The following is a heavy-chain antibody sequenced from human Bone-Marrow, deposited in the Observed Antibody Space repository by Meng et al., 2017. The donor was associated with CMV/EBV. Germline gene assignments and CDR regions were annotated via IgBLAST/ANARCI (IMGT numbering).Heavy chain of an antibody. D-gene: IGHD1-1*01. Sequence: EVWLVESGGESVQPGCSLRLSCAGSGFTFSNAWMSWVRQAPWKGLEWVGRIKSKTDGETADYNAPVKGRFTISRDDSKNTLYLQMNSLKTEDTAIYYCIWNDLGDYWGQGTLVTVSS. CDR3: IWNDLGDY. J-gene: IGHJ4*02. CDR1: GFTFSNAW. CDR2: IKSKTDGETA. V-gene: IGHV3-15*01.